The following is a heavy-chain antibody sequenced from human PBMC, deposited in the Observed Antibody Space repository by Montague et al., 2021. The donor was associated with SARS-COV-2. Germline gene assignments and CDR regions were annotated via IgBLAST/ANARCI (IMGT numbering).Heavy chain of an antibody. V-gene: IGHV4-34*01. CDR3: ARGGAVVCAARPMVAFDL. CDR2: INHTRSA. CDR1: GLSFSVSY. D-gene: IGHD6-19*01. Sequence: SETLSLTCSVYGLSFSVSYWSWVRQSPRRGLEWIAEINHTRSAKYSPSLRSRVTISTDTSKNQFTLTLTSVTAADTAVYYCARGGAVVCAARPMVAFDLWGQGTLVTVSS. J-gene: IGHJ3*01.